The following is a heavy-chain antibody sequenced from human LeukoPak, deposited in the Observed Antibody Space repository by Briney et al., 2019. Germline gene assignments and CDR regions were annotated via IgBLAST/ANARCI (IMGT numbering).Heavy chain of an antibody. CDR3: AGDLQLD. CDR2: IYYSGNT. D-gene: IGHD1-1*01. J-gene: IGHJ4*02. V-gene: IGHV4-39*02. CDR1: GGSISSSSYY. Sequence: SETLSLTCTVSGGSISSSSYYWGWIRQPPGKGLEWIGSIYYSGNTYYNPSLKSRVTISVDTSKNQFSLKLSSVTAADTAVYYCAGDLQLDWGQGTLVTVSS.